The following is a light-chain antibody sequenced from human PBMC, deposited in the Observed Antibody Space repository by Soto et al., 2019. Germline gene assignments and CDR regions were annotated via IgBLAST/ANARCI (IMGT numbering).Light chain of an antibody. V-gene: IGLV2-14*01. CDR2: EVS. Sequence: QSALTQPASVSGSPGQSITISCTGTRSDIGAYKYVSWYQQHPGKAPKLIIHEVSDRPSGVSNRFSGSKSGNTASLTISGLQADDEADYYCCTYAGRSTIVLFGTGTKLTVL. CDR1: RSDIGAYKY. J-gene: IGLJ1*01. CDR3: CTYAGRSTIVL.